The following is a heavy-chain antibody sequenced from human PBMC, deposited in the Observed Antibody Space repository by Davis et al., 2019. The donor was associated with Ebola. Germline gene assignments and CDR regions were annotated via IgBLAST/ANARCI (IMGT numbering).Heavy chain of an antibody. J-gene: IGHJ5*01. V-gene: IGHV5-51*01. CDR3: ARLSLRASPFDS. D-gene: IGHD6-6*01. CDR1: GYSFTSYW. Sequence: GGSLRLSCKGSGYSFTSYWIGWVRQMPGKGLEWMGIIYPGDSDTRYSPSFQGQVTISADKSINTAYLQWSSLKASHTAMYYCARLSLRASPFDSWGQGTLVTVSS. CDR2: IYPGDSDT.